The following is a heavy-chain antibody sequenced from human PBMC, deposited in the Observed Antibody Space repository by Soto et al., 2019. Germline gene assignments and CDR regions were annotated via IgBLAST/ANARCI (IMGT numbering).Heavy chain of an antibody. J-gene: IGHJ5*02. D-gene: IGHD1-7*01. CDR1: GGTFSSYA. CDR3: ARDITGTTGPWFDP. V-gene: IGHV1-69*06. CDR2: IIPIFGTA. Sequence: KVSCKASGGTFSSYAISWVRQAPGQGLEWMGGIIPIFGTANYAQKFQGRVTITADKSTSTAYMELSSLRSEDTAVYYCARDITGTTGPWFDPWGQGTLVTVSS.